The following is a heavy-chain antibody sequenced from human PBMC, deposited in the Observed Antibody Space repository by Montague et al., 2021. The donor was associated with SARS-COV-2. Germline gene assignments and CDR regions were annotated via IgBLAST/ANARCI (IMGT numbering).Heavy chain of an antibody. J-gene: IGHJ4*02. CDR1: GGSISTSNYY. CDR3: AGQSASSPFDH. Sequence: ETLSLTCSVAGGSISTSNYYWGWIRQPPGKGLEWIGSVDYSGXTXYXXPLKSRVTVSVDTSKNQFSLKISSVTAADTAVYFCAGQSASSPFDHWGQGTLVTVSS. V-gene: IGHV4-39*01. D-gene: IGHD6-13*01. CDR2: VDYSGXT.